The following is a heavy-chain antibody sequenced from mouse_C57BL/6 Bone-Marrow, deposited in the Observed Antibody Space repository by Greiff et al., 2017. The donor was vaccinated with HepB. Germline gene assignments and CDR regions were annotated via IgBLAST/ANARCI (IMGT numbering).Heavy chain of an antibody. CDR3: AREDGSSYAYYYAMDY. CDR2: IDPNSGGT. CDR1: GYTFTSYW. J-gene: IGHJ4*01. Sequence: QVQLKQPGAELVKPGASVKLSCKASGYTFTSYWMHWVKQRPGRGLEWIGRIDPNSGGTKYNEKFKSKATLTVDKPSSTAYMQLSSLTSEDSAVYYCAREDGSSYAYYYAMDYWGQGTSVTVSS. D-gene: IGHD1-1*01. V-gene: IGHV1-72*01.